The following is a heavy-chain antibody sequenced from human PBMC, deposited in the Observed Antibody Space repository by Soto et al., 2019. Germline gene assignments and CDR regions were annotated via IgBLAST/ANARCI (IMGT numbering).Heavy chain of an antibody. J-gene: IGHJ4*02. CDR2: INSDGRTT. D-gene: IGHD3-3*01. V-gene: IGHV3-74*01. Sequence: EVQLVESGGGLVQPGGFLRLSCAASGFTFSSYWMHWVRQAPGKGLVWVSRINSDGRTTNYADSVKGRFTISRDNAKNTLFWQMNSLRGEDTSVYYCARGGGVSTLEDNWGQGTLVTVSS. CDR1: GFTFSSYW. CDR3: ARGGGVSTLEDN.